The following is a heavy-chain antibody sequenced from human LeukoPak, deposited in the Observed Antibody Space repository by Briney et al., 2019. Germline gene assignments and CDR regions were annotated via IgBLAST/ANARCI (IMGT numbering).Heavy chain of an antibody. CDR1: GYTFTGYY. CDR3: ASGPFSWMGAFDY. V-gene: IGHV1-2*02. D-gene: IGHD1-26*01. J-gene: IGHJ4*02. Sequence: ASVKVSCKTSGYTFTGYYMHWVRQAPGQGLEWMGWINPNSGGTNYAQKFQGRVTMTRDTSISTAYMELSRLRSDDTAVYYCASGPFSWMGAFDYWGQGTLVTVSS. CDR2: INPNSGGT.